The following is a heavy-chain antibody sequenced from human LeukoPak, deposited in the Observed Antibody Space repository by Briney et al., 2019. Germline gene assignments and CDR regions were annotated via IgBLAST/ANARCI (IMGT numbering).Heavy chain of an antibody. J-gene: IGHJ4*02. V-gene: IGHV3-49*04. CDR2: IRSKAYGGTT. CDR3: TRAYYYDSSGYYSY. D-gene: IGHD3-22*01. CDR1: GFTFGDYA. Sequence: GGSLRLSCTASGFTFGDYAMSWVRQAPGKGVEWVGFIRSKAYGGTTEYAASVKGRFTISRDDSKSIAYLQMNSLKTEDTAVYYCTRAYYYDSSGYYSYWGQGTLVTVSS.